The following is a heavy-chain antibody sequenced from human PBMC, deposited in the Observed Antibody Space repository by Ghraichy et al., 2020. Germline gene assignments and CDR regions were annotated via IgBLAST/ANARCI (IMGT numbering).Heavy chain of an antibody. CDR1: GFTFSSYA. V-gene: IGHV3-23*01. J-gene: IGHJ3*02. Sequence: GGSLRLSCAASGFTFSSYAMSWVRQAPGKGLEWVSAISGSGGSTYYADSVKGRFTISRDNSKNTLYLQMNSLRAEDTAVYYCAKKMWFGGAYCGGDCYWTAFDIWGQGTMVTVSS. CDR3: AKKMWFGGAYCGGDCYWTAFDI. CDR2: ISGSGGST. D-gene: IGHD2-21*02.